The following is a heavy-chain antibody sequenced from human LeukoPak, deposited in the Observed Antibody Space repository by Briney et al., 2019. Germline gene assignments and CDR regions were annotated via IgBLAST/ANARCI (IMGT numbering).Heavy chain of an antibody. D-gene: IGHD4-11*01. Sequence: GGSLRLSCAASGFTFSDYYMTWVRQAPGKGLEWVSYISSSGSTIYYADSVKGRFTISRDNAKNSLYLQMNSLRAEDTAVYYCARSTVTTGLAFDYWGQGTLVTVSS. V-gene: IGHV3-11*01. CDR2: ISSSGSTI. CDR3: ARSTVTTGLAFDY. J-gene: IGHJ4*02. CDR1: GFTFSDYY.